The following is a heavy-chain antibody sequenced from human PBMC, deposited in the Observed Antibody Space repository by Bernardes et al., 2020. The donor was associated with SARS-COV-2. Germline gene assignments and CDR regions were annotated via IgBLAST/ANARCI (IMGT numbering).Heavy chain of an antibody. CDR2: INPKTGGT. D-gene: IGHD7-27*01. Sequence: ASVKDSCRASGYTFTAYYMHWVRQAPGPGLEWLGWINPKTGGTNYAQKFQGWVTLTRDTSMSTAYMEVSRLRSDDTAVYYCARETGDRGERYFDYWGQGTLVTVSS. V-gene: IGHV1-2*04. CDR3: ARETGDRGERYFDY. CDR1: GYTFTAYY. J-gene: IGHJ4*02.